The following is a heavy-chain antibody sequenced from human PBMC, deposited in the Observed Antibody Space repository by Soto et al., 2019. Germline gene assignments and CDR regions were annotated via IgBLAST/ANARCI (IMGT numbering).Heavy chain of an antibody. V-gene: IGHV5-51*01. Sequence: PGESLKISCKGSGYTFTDYWIGWVRQLPGKGLEWMGIIYPGDSDTRYSPSFQGHVTITVDKSTSTAYLQWNTLKASDTAMYYCARNISNFRYSYYARDFGGKGPTVTVPS. CDR1: GYTFTDYW. D-gene: IGHD4-4*01. J-gene: IGHJ6*04. CDR2: IYPGDSDT. CDR3: ARNISNFRYSYYARDF.